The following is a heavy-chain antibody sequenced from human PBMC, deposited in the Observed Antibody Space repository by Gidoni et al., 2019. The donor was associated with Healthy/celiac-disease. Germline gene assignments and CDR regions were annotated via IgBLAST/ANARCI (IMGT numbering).Heavy chain of an antibody. Sequence: VKGRFTISRDNSKNTLYLQMNSLRAEDTAVYYCARVARAVAGFYFDLWGRGTLVTVSS. D-gene: IGHD6-19*01. J-gene: IGHJ2*01. V-gene: IGHV3-30*14. CDR3: ARVARAVAGFYFDL.